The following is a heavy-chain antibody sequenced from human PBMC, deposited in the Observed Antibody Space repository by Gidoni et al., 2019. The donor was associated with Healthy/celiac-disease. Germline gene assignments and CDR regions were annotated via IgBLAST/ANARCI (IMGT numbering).Heavy chain of an antibody. Sequence: QVQLVESGVGVVQPWRSLRLSCAAPGVTVGSYGVHWVRQAPGTGVEWVVGISYDGRCTYYADSVKGRFTISRDNSKNTLYLQMNSLSAEDTAVYYCAKAGEHQLVGGFYYYYYYMDVWGKGTTVTVSS. CDR1: GVTVGSYG. V-gene: IGHV3-30*18. CDR2: ISYDGRCT. J-gene: IGHJ6*03. CDR3: AKAGEHQLVGGFYYYYYYMDV. D-gene: IGHD6-13*01.